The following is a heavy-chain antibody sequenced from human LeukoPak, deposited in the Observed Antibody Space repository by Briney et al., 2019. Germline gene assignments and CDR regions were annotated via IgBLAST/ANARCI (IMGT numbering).Heavy chain of an antibody. J-gene: IGHJ4*02. Sequence: SETLSLTCTVSGGSISSYYWSWIRQPPGKGLEWIGYIYYSGSTNYNPSLKSRVTISVDTSKNQFSLKLSSVIAADTAVYYCARAYSGYDSTYDYWGQGTLVTVSS. CDR2: IYYSGST. D-gene: IGHD5-12*01. V-gene: IGHV4-59*01. CDR1: GGSISSYY. CDR3: ARAYSGYDSTYDY.